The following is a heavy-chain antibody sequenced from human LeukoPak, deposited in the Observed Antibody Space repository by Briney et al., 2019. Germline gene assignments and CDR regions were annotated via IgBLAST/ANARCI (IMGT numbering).Heavy chain of an antibody. CDR3: ASARYSSSQLWY. V-gene: IGHV3-74*01. CDR1: GFTFSSYW. Sequence: PGGSLRLSCAASGFTFSSYWMHWVRQAPGKGLVWVSRINSDGSSTSYADSVKGRFTISRDNAKNTLYLRMNSLRAEDTAVYYCASARYSSSQLWYWGQGTLVTVSS. J-gene: IGHJ4*02. CDR2: INSDGSST. D-gene: IGHD6-13*01.